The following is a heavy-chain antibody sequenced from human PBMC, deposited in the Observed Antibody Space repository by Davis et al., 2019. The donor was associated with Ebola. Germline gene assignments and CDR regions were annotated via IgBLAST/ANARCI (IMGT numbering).Heavy chain of an antibody. V-gene: IGHV3-30-3*01. D-gene: IGHD3-16*02. CDR1: GFTFSSYA. CDR2: ISYDGSNK. CDR3: ARDYVWGSYRYSYYGMDV. J-gene: IGHJ6*02. Sequence: GESLKISCAASGFTFSSYAMHWVRQAPGKGLEWVAVISYDGSNKYYADSVKGRFTISRDNSKNTLYLQMNSLRAEDTAVYYCARDYVWGSYRYSYYGMDVWGQGTTVTVSS.